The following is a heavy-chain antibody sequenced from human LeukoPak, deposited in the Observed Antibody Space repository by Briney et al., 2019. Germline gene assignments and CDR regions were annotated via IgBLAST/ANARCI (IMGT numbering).Heavy chain of an antibody. CDR2: INHSGST. V-gene: IGHV4-34*01. Sequence: PSETLSLTCAVYGGSFSGYYWSWIRQPPGKGLEWIGEINHSGSTNYNPSLKSRVTISVDTFKNQFSLKLSSVTAADTAVYYCARGRADCGGDCYGYYYYYMDVWGKGTTVTVSS. J-gene: IGHJ6*03. CDR3: ARGRADCGGDCYGYYYYYMDV. D-gene: IGHD2-21*02. CDR1: GGSFSGYY.